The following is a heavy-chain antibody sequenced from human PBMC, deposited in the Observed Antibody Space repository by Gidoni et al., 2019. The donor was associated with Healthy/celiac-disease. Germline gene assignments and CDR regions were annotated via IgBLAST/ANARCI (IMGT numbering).Heavy chain of an antibody. Sequence: QVQLVESGGGVVQPGRSLRLSCAASGFTFSSYAMHWVRQAPGKGLEWVAVISYDGSNKYYADSVKGRFTISRDNSKNTLYLQMNSLRAEDTAVYYCAREVTYSLDYWGQGTLVTVSS. J-gene: IGHJ4*02. CDR2: ISYDGSNK. D-gene: IGHD2-15*01. V-gene: IGHV3-30*04. CDR1: GFTFSSYA. CDR3: AREVTYSLDY.